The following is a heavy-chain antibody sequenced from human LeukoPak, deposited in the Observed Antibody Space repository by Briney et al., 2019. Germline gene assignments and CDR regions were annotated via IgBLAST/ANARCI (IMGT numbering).Heavy chain of an antibody. CDR2: INSDGSNT. J-gene: IGHJ4*02. CDR3: ARDLELVYHDSGGYDY. Sequence: GGSLRLSCAASGFTFSSYWMHWVRQVPGKGLVWVSRINSDGSNTRYADSVKGRFTISRDNAKNTLYLQMNSLRAEDTAVYYCARDLELVYHDSGGYDYWGQGTLVTVSS. V-gene: IGHV3-74*01. CDR1: GFTFSSYW. D-gene: IGHD3-22*01.